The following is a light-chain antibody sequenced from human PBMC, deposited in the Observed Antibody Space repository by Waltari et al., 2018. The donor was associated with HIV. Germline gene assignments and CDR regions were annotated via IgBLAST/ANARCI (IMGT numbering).Light chain of an antibody. CDR1: RDISND. V-gene: IGKV1-27*01. J-gene: IGKJ5*01. CDR3: QQYDNFPVT. CDR2: DAS. Sequence: HMSDLPSPRSTSVEDREPIPGRASRDISNDLAWYQQKSGEVPKLLIYDASALRSGVPSRFRGSGSGTDFTLTINCLQPEDVGSYYCQQYDNFPVTFGQGTRLEIK.